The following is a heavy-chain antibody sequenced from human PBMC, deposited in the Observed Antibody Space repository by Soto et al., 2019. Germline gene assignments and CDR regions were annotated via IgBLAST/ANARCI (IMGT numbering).Heavy chain of an antibody. CDR1: GGAFSSYT. CDR3: ARDSCTIFGVVRPRPGHIAV. D-gene: IGHD3-3*01. Sequence: SVKGSCKASGGAFSSYTSSWVRQAPGQGLEWMGRIIPILGIANYAQKFQGRVTITADKSTSTAYMELSSLRSEDTAVYYCARDSCTIFGVVRPRPGHIAVRGQGTPDTGSS. V-gene: IGHV1-69*04. J-gene: IGHJ6*02. CDR2: IIPILGIA.